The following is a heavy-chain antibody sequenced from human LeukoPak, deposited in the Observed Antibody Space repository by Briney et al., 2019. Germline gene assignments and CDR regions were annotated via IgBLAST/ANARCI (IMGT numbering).Heavy chain of an antibody. J-gene: IGHJ4*02. CDR1: GFTFSSYW. V-gene: IGHV3-74*01. D-gene: IGHD6-6*01. CDR3: ARMVGIGAHDY. CDR2: INSDGSST. Sequence: GGSLRLSCAASGFTFSSYWMHWVRQAPGKGLVWVSRINSDGSSTSYADSVKGRFTISRDNAKNTLYLQMNSLRAEDTAVYYCARMVGIGAHDYWGQGTLVTVSS.